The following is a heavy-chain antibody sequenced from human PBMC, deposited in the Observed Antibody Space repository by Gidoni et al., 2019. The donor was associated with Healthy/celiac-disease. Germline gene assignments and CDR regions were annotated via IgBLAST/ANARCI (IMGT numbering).Heavy chain of an antibody. CDR1: GFTFSSYG. Sequence: QVQLVESGGGVVQPGRSLRLSCAASGFTFSSYGMHWVRQAPGKGLEWVAVIWYDGSNKYYADSVKGRFTISRDNSKNTLYLQMNSLRAEDTAVYYCARDKGIGTGTTFLGYWGQGTLVTVSS. CDR3: ARDKGIGTGTTFLGY. J-gene: IGHJ4*02. V-gene: IGHV3-33*01. CDR2: IWYDGSNK. D-gene: IGHD1-1*01.